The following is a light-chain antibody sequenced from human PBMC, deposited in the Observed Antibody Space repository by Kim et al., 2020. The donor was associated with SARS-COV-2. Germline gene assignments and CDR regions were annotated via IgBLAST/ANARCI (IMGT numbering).Light chain of an antibody. CDR3: NSRDNIGNVI. CDR2: GQY. J-gene: IGLJ2*01. CDR1: SLRSYY. V-gene: IGLV3-19*01. Sequence: VALGQTVRITCQGDSLRSYYTSGYQQRPGHAPVLVIYGQYNRPSGIPDRFSGSRSGNTASLTITGAQAEDEADYYCNSRDNIGNVIFGGGTKVTVL.